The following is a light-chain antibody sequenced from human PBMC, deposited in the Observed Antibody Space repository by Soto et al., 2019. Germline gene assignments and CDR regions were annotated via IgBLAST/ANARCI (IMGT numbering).Light chain of an antibody. Sequence: VLAQSPSTLSLSPGERATLSCRASQSVDNFLVWYQQKPGQPPRLLIYDAVNRAPGVPARVSGSGSGTDFTLTINSLEPDDFAVYFCQQRSVWPVTLGPGTKVDIK. CDR1: QSVDNF. CDR3: QQRSVWPVT. V-gene: IGKV3-11*01. J-gene: IGKJ3*01. CDR2: DAV.